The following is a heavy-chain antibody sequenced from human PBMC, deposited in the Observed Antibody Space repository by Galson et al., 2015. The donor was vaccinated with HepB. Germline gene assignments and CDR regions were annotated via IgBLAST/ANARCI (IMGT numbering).Heavy chain of an antibody. Sequence: SLRLSCAASGFTFNSYAMAWVRQAPGKGLEWVSVVTSSGDNTFYAGSVTGRFIVSRDNSRNTLYLQTSSLRADDAAVYYCVTTVRGINYWGQGTLLTVSS. CDR1: GFTFNSYA. V-gene: IGHV3-23*01. D-gene: IGHD3-10*01. CDR3: VTTVRGINY. J-gene: IGHJ4*02. CDR2: VTSSGDNT.